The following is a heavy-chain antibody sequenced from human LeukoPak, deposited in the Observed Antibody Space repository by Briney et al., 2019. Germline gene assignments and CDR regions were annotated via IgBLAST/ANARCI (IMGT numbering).Heavy chain of an antibody. CDR2: ISSSSSYI. V-gene: IGHV3-21*01. J-gene: IGHJ4*02. CDR1: GFTFSSCS. D-gene: IGHD3-9*01. Sequence: GGSLRLSCAASGFTFSSCSMNWVRQAPGKGLEWVSSISSSSSYIYYADSVKGRFTISRDSAKNSLYLQMNSLRAEDTAVYYCARDTEGYYDILTGYYGFGYWGQGTLVTVSS. CDR3: ARDTEGYYDILTGYYGFGY.